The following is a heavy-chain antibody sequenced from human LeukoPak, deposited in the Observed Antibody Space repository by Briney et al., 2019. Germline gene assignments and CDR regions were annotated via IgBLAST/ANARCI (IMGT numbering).Heavy chain of an antibody. CDR1: GFTFSGSA. CDR2: IRSKANSYAT. J-gene: IGHJ4*02. Sequence: GGSLRLSCAASGFTFSGSAMHWVRQASGKGLEWVGRIRSKANSYATAYAASVKGRFTISRDDSKNTAYLQMNSLKTDDTAVYYCTRPAAPCGDCNLYYFDYWGQGTLVTVSS. CDR3: TRPAAPCGDCNLYYFDY. V-gene: IGHV3-73*01. D-gene: IGHD2-21*02.